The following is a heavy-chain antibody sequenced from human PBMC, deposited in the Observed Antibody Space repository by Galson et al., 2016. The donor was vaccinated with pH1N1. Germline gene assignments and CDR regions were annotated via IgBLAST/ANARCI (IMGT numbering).Heavy chain of an antibody. CDR3: ARWYSTASNTLDI. CDR1: GGSISAHNW. Sequence: SETLSLTCAVSGGSISAHNWWSWVRQPPGKGLEWIGEVYNDGRTNYKASLKSRATVSMDKSKNQFSLTLTSVTAADTAVYYCARWYSTASNTLDIWGQGTMVTVSS. D-gene: IGHD1-26*01. CDR2: VYNDGRT. V-gene: IGHV4-4*02. J-gene: IGHJ3*02.